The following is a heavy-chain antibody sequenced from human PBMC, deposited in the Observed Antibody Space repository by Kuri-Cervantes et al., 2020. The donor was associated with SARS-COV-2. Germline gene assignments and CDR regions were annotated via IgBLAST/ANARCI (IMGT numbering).Heavy chain of an antibody. Sequence: SETLSLTCTVSGGSISSSSYYWGWIRQPPGKGLEWIGSIYYSGSTYYNSSLKSRVTISVDTSKNQFSLKLSSVTAADTAVYYCARPGGFLDVWGKGTTVTVSS. D-gene: IGHD4-23*01. CDR1: GGSISSSSYY. V-gene: IGHV4-39*01. CDR3: ARPGGFLDV. CDR2: IYYSGST. J-gene: IGHJ6*04.